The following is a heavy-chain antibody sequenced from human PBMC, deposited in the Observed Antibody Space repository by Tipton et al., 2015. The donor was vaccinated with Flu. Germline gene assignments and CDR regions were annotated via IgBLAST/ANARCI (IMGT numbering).Heavy chain of an antibody. V-gene: IGHV5-51*01. CDR3: VRQRDCYNDFDF. CDR1: GYNFITYW. Sequence: QLVQSGAEVKKPGESLKISCKGSGYNFITYWIGWVRQMPGKGLEWMGIIYPADSDVRYSPSFQGRVTISADKSISTAYLQWSSLRASDTAMYYCVRQRDCYNDFDFWGQGPLVTVSS. CDR2: IYPADSDV. D-gene: IGHD5-24*01. J-gene: IGHJ4*02.